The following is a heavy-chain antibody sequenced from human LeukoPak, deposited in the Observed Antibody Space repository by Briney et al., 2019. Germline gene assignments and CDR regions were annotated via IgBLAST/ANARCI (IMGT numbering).Heavy chain of an antibody. V-gene: IGHV4-59*01. CDR1: GGSISSYY. D-gene: IGHD3-22*01. J-gene: IGHJ4*02. CDR2: IYYSGST. Sequence: SETLSLTCTVSGGSISSYYWSWIRQPPGKGLEWIGYIYYSGSTNYNPSLKSRVTISVDTSKNQFSLKLSSVTAADTAVYYCARTKYYYDSSGPGHYFDYWGQGTLATVSS. CDR3: ARTKYYYDSSGPGHYFDY.